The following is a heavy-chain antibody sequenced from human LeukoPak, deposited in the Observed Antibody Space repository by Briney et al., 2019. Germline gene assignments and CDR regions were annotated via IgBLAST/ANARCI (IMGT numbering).Heavy chain of an antibody. CDR3: ARTPPGTTNRVNRWFDP. D-gene: IGHD1-7*01. Sequence: SETLSLTCTVSGGSMSSYYWSWIRQPPGKGLEWIGFIYYSGSTNYNPSLKRRVNISIDTSTNQFSLKLSSVTAADPAMYYCARTPPGTTNRVNRWFDPWGQGTLVTVSS. CDR1: GGSMSSYY. CDR2: IYYSGST. V-gene: IGHV4-59*01. J-gene: IGHJ5*02.